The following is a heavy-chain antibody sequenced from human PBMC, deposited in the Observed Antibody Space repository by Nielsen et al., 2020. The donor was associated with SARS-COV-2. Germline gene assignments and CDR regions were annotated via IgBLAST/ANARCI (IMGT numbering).Heavy chain of an antibody. Sequence: ASVKVSCKASGYTFNNYAVHWVRQAPGQRLELMGWINAGYGNTKYSQKFQGRVTITRDTSASTAYLELSSLRSEDTAVYFCAREGSSWSFDYWGQGTLVTVSS. V-gene: IGHV1-3*01. CDR2: INAGYGNT. CDR1: GYTFNNYA. J-gene: IGHJ4*02. CDR3: AREGSSWSFDY. D-gene: IGHD6-13*01.